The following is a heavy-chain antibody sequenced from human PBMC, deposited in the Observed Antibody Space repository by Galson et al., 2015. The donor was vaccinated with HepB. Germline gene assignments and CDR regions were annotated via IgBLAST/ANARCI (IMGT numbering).Heavy chain of an antibody. V-gene: IGHV3-30-3*01. CDR1: GFTFSSYA. Sequence: SLRLSCAASGFTFSSYAMHWVRQAPGKGLEWVAVISYDGSNKYYADSVKGRFTISRDNSKNTLYLQMNSLRAEDTAVYYCARDVGRGGMDVWDQGTTVTVSS. CDR3: ARDVGRGGMDV. J-gene: IGHJ6*02. D-gene: IGHD1-26*01. CDR2: ISYDGSNK.